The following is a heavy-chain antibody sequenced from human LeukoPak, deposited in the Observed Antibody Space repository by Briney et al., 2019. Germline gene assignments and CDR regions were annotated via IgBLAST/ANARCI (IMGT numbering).Heavy chain of an antibody. CDR1: GYSISSGYY. CDR2: IYHSGST. Sequence: SETLSLTCTVSGYSISSGYYWGWIRQPPGKGLEWIGSIYHSGSTYYNPSLKSRVTISVDTSKNQFSLKLSSVTAADTAVYYCARDQSRITIFGVVFPRSLDVWGKGTTVTVSS. V-gene: IGHV4-38-2*02. J-gene: IGHJ6*04. CDR3: ARDQSRITIFGVVFPRSLDV. D-gene: IGHD3-3*01.